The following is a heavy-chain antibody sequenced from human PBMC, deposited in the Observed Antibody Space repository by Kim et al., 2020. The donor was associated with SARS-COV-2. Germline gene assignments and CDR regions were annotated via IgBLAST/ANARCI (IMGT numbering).Heavy chain of an antibody. D-gene: IGHD3-10*01. Sequence: SETLSLTCTVSGGSISSSGYYWSWIRQHPGKGLEWIGYIYYSGSTYYNPSLKSRVTISVDTSKNQFSLKLSSVTAADTAVYYCARAPRQYYGSGSSTTFDYWGQGTLVTVSS. CDR2: IYYSGST. CDR3: ARAPRQYYGSGSSTTFDY. J-gene: IGHJ4*02. V-gene: IGHV4-31*03. CDR1: GGSISSSGYY.